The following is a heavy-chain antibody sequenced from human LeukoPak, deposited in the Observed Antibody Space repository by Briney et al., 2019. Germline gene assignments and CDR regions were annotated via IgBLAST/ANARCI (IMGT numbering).Heavy chain of an antibody. CDR2: ISSSGSTM. CDR1: GFTFSTYE. V-gene: IGHV3-48*03. CDR3: SLLAVASPQDY. D-gene: IGHD6-19*01. Sequence: GGSLRLSCAASGFTFSTYEMHWVRQAPGKGLEWVSDISSSGSTMYYADSVKGRFTTSRDNAKNLLYLQMHSLRAGDTAVYYCSLLAVASPQDYWGQGTLVTVSS. J-gene: IGHJ4*02.